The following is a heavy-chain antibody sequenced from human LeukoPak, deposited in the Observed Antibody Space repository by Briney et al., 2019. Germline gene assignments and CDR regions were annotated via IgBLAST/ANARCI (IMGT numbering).Heavy chain of an antibody. Sequence: ASVKVSCKAAGYTFTSYYMHWVRQAPGQGLEWMGWISAYNGNTNYAQKLQGRVTMTTDTSTSTAYMELRSLRSDDTAVYYCARLMAAAGTVVDYWGQGTLVTVSS. J-gene: IGHJ4*02. V-gene: IGHV1-18*04. D-gene: IGHD6-13*01. CDR1: GYTFTSYY. CDR3: ARLMAAAGTVVDY. CDR2: ISAYNGNT.